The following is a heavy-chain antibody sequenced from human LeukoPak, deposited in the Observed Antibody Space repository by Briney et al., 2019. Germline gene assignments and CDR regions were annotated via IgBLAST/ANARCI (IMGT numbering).Heavy chain of an antibody. CDR3: AKGGYSSSWYSPFDY. Sequence: GGPLRLSCAASGFTFSSYAMSCVRQAPGKGLEWVSAISGSGGSTYYADSVKGRFTISRDNSKNTLYLQMNSLRAEDTAVYYCAKGGYSSSWYSPFDYWGQGTLVTVSS. CDR2: ISGSGGST. D-gene: IGHD6-13*01. CDR1: GFTFSSYA. V-gene: IGHV3-23*01. J-gene: IGHJ4*02.